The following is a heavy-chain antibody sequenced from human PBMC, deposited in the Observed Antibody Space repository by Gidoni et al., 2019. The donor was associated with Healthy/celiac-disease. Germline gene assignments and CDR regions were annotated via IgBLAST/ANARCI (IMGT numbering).Heavy chain of an antibody. CDR3: ARQAGTWVAGRLKSLHRLDYYYGMDV. Sequence: QLQLQESGPGLVTPSETLSLTCTVSGGSISSIRYYWGCVRQPPGKGLEWIGSIYYIGSTYYNPSLKSRVTISVDTSKNQFSLKLSSVTAADTAVYYCARQAGTWVAGRLKSLHRLDYYYGMDVWGQGTTVTVSS. CDR2: IYYIGST. V-gene: IGHV4-39*01. D-gene: IGHD2-15*01. J-gene: IGHJ6*02. CDR1: GGSISSIRYY.